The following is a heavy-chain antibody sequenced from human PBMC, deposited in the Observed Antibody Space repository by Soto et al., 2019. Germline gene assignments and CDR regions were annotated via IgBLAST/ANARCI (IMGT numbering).Heavy chain of an antibody. CDR3: ARTQGRYYDILTGLIDY. D-gene: IGHD3-9*01. CDR1: GYTFTSYG. Sequence: ASVKVSCKASGYTFTSYGISWVRQAPGQGLEWMGWISAYNGNTNYAQKIQGRVTMTTDTSTSTAYMELRSLRSDDTAVYYCARTQGRYYDILTGLIDYWGQGTLVTVSS. J-gene: IGHJ4*02. CDR2: ISAYNGNT. V-gene: IGHV1-18*01.